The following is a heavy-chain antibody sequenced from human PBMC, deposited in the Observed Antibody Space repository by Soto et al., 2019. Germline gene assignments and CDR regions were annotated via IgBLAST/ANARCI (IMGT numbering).Heavy chain of an antibody. Sequence: QVQLLQSGPGLVKPSGTLSLTCAVSGGSVSRTNWWTWVRQSPRKGLEWIGEIYHSGTATYNPPLTGRVTISVDKPDNQFSLNVRYMTAADTAAYYCGTLPPRIEITILPTPTWGQGTLVAVSS. D-gene: IGHD1-20*01. CDR1: GGSVSRTNW. J-gene: IGHJ4*02. CDR3: GTLPPRIEITILPTPT. CDR2: IYHSGTA. V-gene: IGHV4-4*02.